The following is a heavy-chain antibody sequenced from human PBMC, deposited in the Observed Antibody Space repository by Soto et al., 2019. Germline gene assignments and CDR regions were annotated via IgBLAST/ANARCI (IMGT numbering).Heavy chain of an antibody. J-gene: IGHJ5*02. V-gene: IGHV4-34*01. D-gene: IGHD4-17*01. CDR3: ARSQVPSMTPVTWWFDP. Sequence: QVQLQQWGAGLLKPSETLSLICAVYGGSFSGYYWSWIRQPPGKGLEWIGEINHSGSTNYNPSLKSRVTMPIDTSENLFSLKLSSVTAADTAVYYCARSQVPSMTPVTWWFDPWGQGTLVTVSS. CDR1: GGSFSGYY. CDR2: INHSGST.